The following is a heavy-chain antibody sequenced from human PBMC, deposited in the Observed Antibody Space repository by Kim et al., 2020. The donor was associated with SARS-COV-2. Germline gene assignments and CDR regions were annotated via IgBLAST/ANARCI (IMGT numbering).Heavy chain of an antibody. CDR2: IYYSGNT. V-gene: IGHV4-30-4*01. CDR3: ARGQIQRITIFGGSDLNGMDV. Sequence: SETLSLTCTVSGGSINSGDSYWSWIRQPPGKGLEWIGYIYYSGNTYYNPSLKSRITISVDTSKNQFSLKLSSVTAADTAVYYCARGQIQRITIFGGSDLNGMDVWGQGTTVTVSS. CDR1: GGSINSGDSY. D-gene: IGHD3-3*01. J-gene: IGHJ6*02.